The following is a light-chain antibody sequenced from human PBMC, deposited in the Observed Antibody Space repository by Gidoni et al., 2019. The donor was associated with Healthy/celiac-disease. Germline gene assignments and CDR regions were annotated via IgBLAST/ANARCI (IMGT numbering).Light chain of an antibody. J-gene: IGLJ2*01. CDR3: QAWDSSTYVV. CDR1: KLGDKY. Sequence: SYELTQPPSVSVPPGQTASITGSGDKLGDKYACWYQQKPGQSPLLVIYQDSKRPSGIPERFSGSNSGNTATLTISGTQAMDEADYYCQAWDSSTYVVFGGGTKLTVL. V-gene: IGLV3-1*01. CDR2: QDS.